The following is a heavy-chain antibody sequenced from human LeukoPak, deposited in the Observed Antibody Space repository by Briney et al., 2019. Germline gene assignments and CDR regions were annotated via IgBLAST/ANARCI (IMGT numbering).Heavy chain of an antibody. CDR2: INAGNGNT. D-gene: IGHD1-26*01. CDR3: ARDSAVGAGYYGMDV. V-gene: IGHV1-3*01. CDR1: GYTFTSYA. Sequence: ASVKVSCKASGYTFTSYAMHWVRQAPGQRLEWMGWINAGNGNTKYSQKFQGRVTITRDTSASTAYMELSSLRSEDTAVYYCARDSAVGAGYYGMDVWGQGTTVTVSS. J-gene: IGHJ6*02.